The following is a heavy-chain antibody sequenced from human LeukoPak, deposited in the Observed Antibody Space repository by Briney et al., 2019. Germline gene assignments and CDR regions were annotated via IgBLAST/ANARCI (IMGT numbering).Heavy chain of an antibody. CDR2: ISSNGGST. V-gene: IGHV3-64*01. Sequence: GGSLRLSCAASGFTFSSYAMHWVRQAPGKGLEYVSAISSNGGSTYYANSVKGRFTISRDNSKNTLYLQMGSLRAEDMAVYYCARGDGYNLLCYWGQGTLVAVSS. D-gene: IGHD5-24*01. CDR1: GFTFSSYA. CDR3: ARGDGYNLLCY. J-gene: IGHJ4*02.